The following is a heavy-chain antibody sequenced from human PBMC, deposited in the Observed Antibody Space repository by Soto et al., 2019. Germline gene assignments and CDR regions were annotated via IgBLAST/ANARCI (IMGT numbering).Heavy chain of an antibody. V-gene: IGHV4-4*02. CDR3: AREIVTAGGNNYFDP. Sequence: PSETLSLTCGVSGGTVANSHWWSWVRQSPGRGLEWIGNVYHTGDTNFNPSLQSRVTFSVDKSNNQFSLRLTSVTAADTAVYFCAREIVTAGGNNYFDPWGPGTLVTVSS. CDR1: GGTVANSHW. CDR2: VYHTGDT. D-gene: IGHD2-21*02. J-gene: IGHJ5*02.